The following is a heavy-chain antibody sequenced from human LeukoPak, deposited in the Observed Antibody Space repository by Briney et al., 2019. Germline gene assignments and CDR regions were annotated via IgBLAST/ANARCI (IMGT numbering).Heavy chain of an antibody. CDR2: MLHSGSA. V-gene: IGHV4-59*01. J-gene: IGHJ5*02. Sequence: SETLSLTCTVSGGSISGYYWSWIRQTPGKGLEWIGYMLHSGSAKYNPSLESRVTISVDTSNNQFSLILRSVTSADTAVYYRATALGFFPRFDPWGQGILVTVSS. CDR1: GGSISGYY. CDR3: ATALGFFPRFDP. D-gene: IGHD2/OR15-2a*01.